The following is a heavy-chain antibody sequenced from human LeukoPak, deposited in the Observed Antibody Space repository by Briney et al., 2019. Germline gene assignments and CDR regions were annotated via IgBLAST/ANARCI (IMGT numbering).Heavy chain of an antibody. J-gene: IGHJ4*02. V-gene: IGHV1-3*04. CDR3: ARDRAMADY. CDR2: INTGNGNT. D-gene: IGHD5-18*01. CDR1: GYIFTSYP. Sequence: ASVKVSCKASGYIFTSYPIHWVRQAPGQRLEWMGWINTGNGNTKYSQKFEGRVTVTRDTSVTAAYMELSSLRSEDTAVYYCARDRAMADYWGQGTLVTVSS.